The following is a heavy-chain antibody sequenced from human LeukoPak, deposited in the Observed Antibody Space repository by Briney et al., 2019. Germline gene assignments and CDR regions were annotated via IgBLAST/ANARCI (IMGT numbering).Heavy chain of an antibody. Sequence: GGSLRLSCAASGFTFSDYAMHWVRQAPGKGLEWVALISYDGTNKYYADSVKGRFTISRDNSRNTLYLQMNSLRAGDTAVYYCARNLGEAYFDYWGQGTLVTVSS. CDR2: ISYDGTNK. V-gene: IGHV3-30-3*01. J-gene: IGHJ4*02. CDR1: GFTFSDYA. CDR3: ARNLGEAYFDY. D-gene: IGHD7-27*01.